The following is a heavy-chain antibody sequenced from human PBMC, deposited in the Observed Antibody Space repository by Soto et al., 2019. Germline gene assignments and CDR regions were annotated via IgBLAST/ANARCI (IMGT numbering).Heavy chain of an antibody. CDR3: ARSAGYYYDSSGYYAHY. Sequence: AGESLKISCKGSGYSFTSYWIGWVRQMPGKGLEWMGIIYPGDSDTRYSPSFQGQVTISADKSISTAYLQWSSLKASDTAMYYCARSAGYYYDSSGYYAHYWGQGTLVTVSS. CDR2: IYPGDSDT. J-gene: IGHJ4*02. CDR1: GYSFTSYW. V-gene: IGHV5-51*01. D-gene: IGHD3-22*01.